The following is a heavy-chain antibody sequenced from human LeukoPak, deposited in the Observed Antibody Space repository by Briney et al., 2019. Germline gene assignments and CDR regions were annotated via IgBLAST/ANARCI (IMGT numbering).Heavy chain of an antibody. CDR1: GGSFSGYY. J-gene: IGHJ6*03. CDR2: INHSGST. V-gene: IGHV4-34*01. CDR3: ASISSERGGIQYYYYYYMDV. Sequence: SETLSLTCAVYGGSFSGYYWSWIRQPPGKGLEWVGEINHSGSTNYNPSLKSRVTISVDTPKNQFSLKLSSVTAADTAVYYCASISSERGGIQYYYYYYMDVWGKGTTVTVSS. D-gene: IGHD3-10*01.